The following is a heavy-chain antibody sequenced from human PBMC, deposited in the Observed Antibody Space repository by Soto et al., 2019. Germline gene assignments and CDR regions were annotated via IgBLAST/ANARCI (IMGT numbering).Heavy chain of an antibody. V-gene: IGHV1-18*01. Sequence: QVQLVQSGAEVKKPGASVKVSCKASGYTFTRYGISWVRQAPGQGLEWMGWISGYNGNTNYAQKIQGRVTMTTDTSTSTAYMELRSLRSDDTAVYYCVRDLTGGQETSGWYPTQHWGRGTLVTVSS. J-gene: IGHJ1*01. CDR2: ISGYNGNT. D-gene: IGHD6-19*01. CDR1: GYTFTRYG. CDR3: VRDLTGGQETSGWYPTQH.